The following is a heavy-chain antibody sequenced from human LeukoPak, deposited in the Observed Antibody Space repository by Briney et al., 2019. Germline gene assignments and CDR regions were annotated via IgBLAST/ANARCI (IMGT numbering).Heavy chain of an antibody. CDR3: ARDAGHQLSRRNYYAMDV. Sequence: SETLSFTCTVSGGSISSSSYYWGWIRQPPGKGLEWIGSIYYSGSTYYNPSLKSRVTISVDTSKNQFSLKLSSVTAADTAVYYCARDAGHQLSRRNYYAMDVWGQGTTVTVSS. J-gene: IGHJ6*02. CDR1: GGSISSSSYY. D-gene: IGHD1-1*01. V-gene: IGHV4-39*07. CDR2: IYYSGST.